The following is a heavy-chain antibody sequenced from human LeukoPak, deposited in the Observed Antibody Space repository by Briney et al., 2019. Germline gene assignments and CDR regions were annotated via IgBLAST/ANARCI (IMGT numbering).Heavy chain of an antibody. J-gene: IGHJ4*02. D-gene: IGHD5-18*01. Sequence: GGSLRLSCAASGFTFSRYWRSWVRQAPGKGLEWVANIKQDGSEKYYVDSVKGRFTISRDNTKNTLYLQMNSLRAEDTAVYYCAKDPRDHSYGWSWRYFDYWGQGTLVTVSS. CDR3: AKDPRDHSYGWSWRYFDY. CDR1: GFTFSRYW. CDR2: IKQDGSEK. V-gene: IGHV3-7*01.